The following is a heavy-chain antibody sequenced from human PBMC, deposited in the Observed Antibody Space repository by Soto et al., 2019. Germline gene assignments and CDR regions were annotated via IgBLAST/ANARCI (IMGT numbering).Heavy chain of an antibody. CDR2: IYYSGST. D-gene: IGHD3-22*01. CDR3: ARSITMIRDSGYYHYYRMDG. CDR1: GGSISSGGYY. V-gene: IGHV4-61*08. Sequence: SETLSLACTVSGGSISSGGYYWSWIRQHPGKGLEWIGYIYYSGSTNYNPSLKSRVTISVDTSKNQFSLKLSSVTAADTAVYYCARSITMIRDSGYYHYYRMDGPAQRTTVTVSS. J-gene: IGHJ6*02.